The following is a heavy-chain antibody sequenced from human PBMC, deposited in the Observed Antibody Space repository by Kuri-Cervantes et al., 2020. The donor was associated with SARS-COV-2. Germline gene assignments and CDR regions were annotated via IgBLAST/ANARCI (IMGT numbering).Heavy chain of an antibody. CDR3: ANTIVVVPAASPDAFDI. CDR1: DVSMSSYY. D-gene: IGHD2-2*01. Sequence: SETLSLTCNVSDVSMSSYYWTWIRQSAGKGLEWIGRIYTSGNTKYNPSLKSRVTISVDTSKNQFSLKLSSVTAADTAVYYCANTIVVVPAASPDAFDIWGQGTMVTVSS. V-gene: IGHV4-4*07. CDR2: IYTSGNT. J-gene: IGHJ3*02.